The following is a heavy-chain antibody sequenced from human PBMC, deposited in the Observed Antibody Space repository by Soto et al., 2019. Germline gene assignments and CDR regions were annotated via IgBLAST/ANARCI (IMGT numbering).Heavy chain of an antibody. CDR3: ARDPGGYYYYGMDV. V-gene: IGHV3-21*01. CDR1: GFTFSSYS. J-gene: IGHJ6*02. CDR2: ISSSSSYI. Sequence: EVQLVESGGGLVKPGGSLRLSCAASGFTFSSYSMNWVRQAPGKGLEWVSSISSSSSYIYYADSVKGRFTISRDNAKNSLYLQMNSLGAEDTAVYYCARDPGGYYYYGMDVWGQGTTVTVSS.